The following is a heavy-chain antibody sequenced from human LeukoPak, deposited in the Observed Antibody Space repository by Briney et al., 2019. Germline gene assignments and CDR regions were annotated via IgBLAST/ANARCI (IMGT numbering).Heavy chain of an antibody. CDR2: ISRSGGST. J-gene: IGHJ4*02. Sequence: GSLRLSCAASGFTFSSYAMSWVRQAPGKGLEWVSAISRSGGSTYYADSVKGRFTISRDNSKNTLYLQMNSLRAEDTAVYYCAKEDSYCSSTSCYTLFDYWGQGTLVTVSS. D-gene: IGHD2-2*02. V-gene: IGHV3-23*01. CDR1: GFTFSSYA. CDR3: AKEDSYCSSTSCYTLFDY.